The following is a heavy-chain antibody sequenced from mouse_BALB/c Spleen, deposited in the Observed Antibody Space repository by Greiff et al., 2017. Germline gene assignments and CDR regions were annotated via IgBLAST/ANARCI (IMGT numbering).Heavy chain of an antibody. J-gene: IGHJ4*01. CDR1: GYTFSSYW. D-gene: IGHD2-14*01. CDR2: ILPGSGST. Sequence: VQVVESGAELMKPGASVKITCKATGYTFSSYWIEWVKQRPGHGLEWIGEILPGSGSTNYNEKFKGKATFTADTSSNTAYMQLSSLTSEDSAVYYCARLEVRRGYAMDYWGQGTSVTVSS. CDR3: ARLEVRRGYAMDY. V-gene: IGHV1-9*01.